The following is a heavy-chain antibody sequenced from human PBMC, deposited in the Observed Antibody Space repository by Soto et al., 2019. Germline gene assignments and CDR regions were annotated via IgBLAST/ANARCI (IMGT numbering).Heavy chain of an antibody. CDR1: GFTFTSYS. V-gene: IGHV3-21*01. J-gene: IGHJ5*02. D-gene: IGHD3-10*01. Sequence: EVQLVNSGGGLVKPGGSLRLSCAASGFTFTSYSMNWVRQAPGKVLEWVSSISSSSSYIHYADSLKGRFTISRDNAKNPLYLQMNSLRVEDTAVYYCARSYYASGPYNWFDPWGKGTLVTVSS. CDR3: ARSYYASGPYNWFDP. CDR2: ISSSSSYI.